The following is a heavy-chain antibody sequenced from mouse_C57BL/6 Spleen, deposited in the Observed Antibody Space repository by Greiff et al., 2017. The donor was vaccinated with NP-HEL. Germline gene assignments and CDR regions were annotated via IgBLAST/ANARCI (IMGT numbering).Heavy chain of an antibody. CDR2: IYPGDGDT. Sequence: VQLQQSGAELVKPGASVKISCKASGYAFSSYWMNWVKQRPGKGLEWIGQIYPGDGDTNYNGKFKGKATLTADKSSSTAYMQLSSLTSEDSAVYFCASHYYGSSYGAMDYWGQGTSVTVSS. J-gene: IGHJ4*01. CDR1: GYAFSSYW. V-gene: IGHV1-80*01. D-gene: IGHD1-1*01. CDR3: ASHYYGSSYGAMDY.